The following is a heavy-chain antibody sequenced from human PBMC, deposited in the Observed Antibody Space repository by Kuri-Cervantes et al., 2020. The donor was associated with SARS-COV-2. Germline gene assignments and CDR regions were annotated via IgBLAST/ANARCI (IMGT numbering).Heavy chain of an antibody. V-gene: IGHV4-34*01. CDR1: GGSSSNFL. J-gene: IGHJ6*03. Sequence: GSLRLSCGVYGGSSSNFLWDWVRQPPGKGLEWIGEINYSGTTNYNPSLKSRVTISVDPSKNLFSLNLTSVTAADTAMYYCARLRRHNDGWFATGYYMDVWGKGTTVTVSS. CDR2: INYSGTT. D-gene: IGHD6-19*01. CDR3: ARLRRHNDGWFATGYYMDV.